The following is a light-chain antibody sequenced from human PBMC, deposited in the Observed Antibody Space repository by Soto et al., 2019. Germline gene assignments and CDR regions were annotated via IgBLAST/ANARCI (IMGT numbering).Light chain of an antibody. CDR3: SSYAGSNIGV. CDR2: EVN. CDR1: RSDVGGYNF. Sequence: QSALTQPPSASGSPGQSVAISCTGTRSDVGGYNFVSWYQQLPGKAPKLIIYEVNKRPSGVPDRFSGSKSGNTASLTVSGLQTEDEADYYCSSYAGSNIGVFGGGTKLTVL. V-gene: IGLV2-8*01. J-gene: IGLJ2*01.